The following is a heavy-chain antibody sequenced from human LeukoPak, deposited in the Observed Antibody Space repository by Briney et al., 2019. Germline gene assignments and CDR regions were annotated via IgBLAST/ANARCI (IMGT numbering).Heavy chain of an antibody. CDR3: ARGGLEPVDY. CDR2: INPEETTT. Sequence: PGGSLSLSCAASGFTFSWYWMHWVRQAPGKGLVWISRINPEETTTSYADSVRGRFPISRDNAKNTLYLETNTLRTEDTAVYYCARGGLEPVDYWGQGSLVTVSS. V-gene: IGHV3-74*01. D-gene: IGHD1-14*01. J-gene: IGHJ4*02. CDR1: GFTFSWYW.